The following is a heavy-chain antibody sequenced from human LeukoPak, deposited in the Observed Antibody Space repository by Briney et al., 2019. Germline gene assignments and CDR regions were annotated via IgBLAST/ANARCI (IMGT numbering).Heavy chain of an antibody. Sequence: SETLSLTCAVSGGSISSGGYSWSWIRQPPGKGLEWIGYIYHSGSTYYNPSLKSRVTISVDRSKNQFSLKLSSVTAADTAVYYCAGGEYGSGSYYTYYYYGMDVWGKGTTVTVSS. J-gene: IGHJ6*04. CDR2: IYHSGST. D-gene: IGHD3-10*01. CDR1: GGSISSGGYS. CDR3: AGGEYGSGSYYTYYYYGMDV. V-gene: IGHV4-30-2*01.